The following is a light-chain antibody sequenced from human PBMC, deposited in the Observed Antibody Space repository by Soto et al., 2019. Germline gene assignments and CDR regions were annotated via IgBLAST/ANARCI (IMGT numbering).Light chain of an antibody. J-gene: IGKJ1*01. CDR3: QQYSSHRT. CDR1: QNVNDY. V-gene: IGKV1-5*01. CDR2: DAS. Sequence: IPLTQSPFSLSASVGDTVTITCRASQNVNDYLAWYQQKPGNSPKVLIYDASTLESGVPSRFSGSGSGTEFTLTISGLQADDFATYYCQQYSSHRTFGQGTKVDIK.